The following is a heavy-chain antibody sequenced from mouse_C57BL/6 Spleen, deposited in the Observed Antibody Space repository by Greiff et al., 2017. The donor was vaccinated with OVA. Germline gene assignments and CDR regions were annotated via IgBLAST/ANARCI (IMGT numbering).Heavy chain of an antibody. D-gene: IGHD1-1*01. V-gene: IGHV1-42*01. CDR1: GYSFTGYY. Sequence: EVKLMESGPELVKPGASVKISCKASGYSFTGYYMNWVKQSPEKSLEWIGEINPSTGGTTYNQKFKAKATLTVDKSSSTAYMQLKSLTSEDSAVYYCARRGYGSSPYWYFDVWGTGTTVTVSS. CDR2: INPSTGGT. CDR3: ARRGYGSSPYWYFDV. J-gene: IGHJ1*03.